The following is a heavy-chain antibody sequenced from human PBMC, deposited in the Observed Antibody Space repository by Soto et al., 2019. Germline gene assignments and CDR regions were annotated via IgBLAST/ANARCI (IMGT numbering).Heavy chain of an antibody. CDR1: DGSFRGFY. J-gene: IGHJ4*02. D-gene: IGHD1-26*01. V-gene: IGHV4-34*01. Sequence: SETLSLTCGVSDGSFRGFYWSWIRQPPGKGLEWIGEINYSGFTNYNPSPKSRVTMSRDTSANQFSLKLTSVTAADSAVYYCARATVKVGATLFDYWGQGTLVTVSS. CDR2: INYSGFT. CDR3: ARATVKVGATLFDY.